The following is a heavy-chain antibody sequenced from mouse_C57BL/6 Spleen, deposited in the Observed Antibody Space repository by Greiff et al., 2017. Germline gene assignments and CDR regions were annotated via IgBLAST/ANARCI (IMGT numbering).Heavy chain of an antibody. D-gene: IGHD1-3*01. CDR3: AGGSKDYAMDY. Sequence: EVQLQQSGPELVKPGASVKISCKASGYSFTGYYMHWVKQSHGNILDWIGYIYPYDGVSSYNQKFKGKATLTVDKSSSTAYMERRSLTSEASAVYYCAGGSKDYAMDYWGQGTSVTVSS. J-gene: IGHJ4*01. CDR2: IYPYDGVS. CDR1: GYSFTGYY. V-gene: IGHV1-31*01.